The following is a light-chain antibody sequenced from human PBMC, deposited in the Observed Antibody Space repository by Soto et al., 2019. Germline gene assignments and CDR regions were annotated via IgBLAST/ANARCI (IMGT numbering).Light chain of an antibody. CDR1: QSISGRS. Sequence: PGESASLACRASQSISGRSLAWYQQKPGKAPRLLIYDASSRATGIPDRFSGSGSGTDFILTISRLEPEDFAVYYCQQDGSSPLTFGGGTKVEIK. CDR3: QQDGSSPLT. V-gene: IGKV3-20*01. J-gene: IGKJ4*01. CDR2: DAS.